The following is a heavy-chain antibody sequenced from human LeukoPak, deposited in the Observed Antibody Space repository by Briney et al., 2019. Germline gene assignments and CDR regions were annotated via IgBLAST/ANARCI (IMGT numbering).Heavy chain of an antibody. Sequence: SSETLSLTCTVSGGTVRSASYYWSWIRQGAGKGLEWLGRIYGSGSTNYNPSLKSRLSMSVDTSKNQFSLKLSSVTAADTAIYYCARGGYDILTGYYTPFGAFDIWGQGTMVTVSS. CDR1: GGTVRSASYY. CDR3: ARGGYDILTGYYTPFGAFDI. J-gene: IGHJ3*02. V-gene: IGHV4-61*02. D-gene: IGHD3-9*01. CDR2: IYGSGST.